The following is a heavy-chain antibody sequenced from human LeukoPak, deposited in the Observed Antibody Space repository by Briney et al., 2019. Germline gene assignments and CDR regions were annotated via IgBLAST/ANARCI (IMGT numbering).Heavy chain of an antibody. Sequence: PSETLSLTCSVSGASVTTYYFNWIRQSPGKGLEWIGYMYHTGTSDYIPSLQSRVTISLDTPNNKVSLTLTSVTAADTAVYYCATTRGYSTNDAFDIWGQGTRVTVSS. CDR2: MYHTGTS. CDR1: GASVTTYY. V-gene: IGHV4-59*02. D-gene: IGHD5-18*01. CDR3: ATTRGYSTNDAFDI. J-gene: IGHJ3*02.